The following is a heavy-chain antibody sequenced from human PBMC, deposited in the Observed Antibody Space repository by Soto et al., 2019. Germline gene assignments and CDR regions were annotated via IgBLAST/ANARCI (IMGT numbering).Heavy chain of an antibody. J-gene: IGHJ4*02. D-gene: IGHD3-3*01. CDR1: GYTFSSYG. CDR2: ITTYSGVT. CDR3: ARGIEGFLDY. Sequence: QVRLVQSGAEVKKPGASVKGTCKTSGYTFSSYGISWVRRAPGQGLEWMGWITTYSGVTNYAPRLQGRVTMTTDTSRSTAYMELGVLRSDDTAVYYCARGIEGFLDYWGQGTLVTVSS. V-gene: IGHV1-18*01.